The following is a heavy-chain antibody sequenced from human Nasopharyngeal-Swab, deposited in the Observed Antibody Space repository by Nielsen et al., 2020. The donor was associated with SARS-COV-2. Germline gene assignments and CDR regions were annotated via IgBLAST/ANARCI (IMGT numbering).Heavy chain of an antibody. CDR1: GFTFDDYA. J-gene: IGHJ4*02. V-gene: IGHV3-9*01. CDR2: ISWNSGSI. CDR3: ARDRV. Sequence: SLKISCAASGFTFDDYAMHWVRQAPGKGLEWVSGISWNSGSIGYADSVKGRFTISRDNAKNSLYLQMNSLRAEDTAVYYCARDRVWGQGTLVTVSS.